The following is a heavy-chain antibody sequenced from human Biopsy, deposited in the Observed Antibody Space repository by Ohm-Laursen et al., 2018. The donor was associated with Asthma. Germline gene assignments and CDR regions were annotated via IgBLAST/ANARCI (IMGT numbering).Heavy chain of an antibody. J-gene: IGHJ4*02. D-gene: IGHD3-22*01. V-gene: IGHV4-31*11. Sequence: TLSLTCAVSYGSITSGGYYWTWIRQHPGKGLEWFGFIYYSGSTYYNPSLKSRVSISIDTSKNQFSLKLSSVTVADTAVYYCARAQDYYDSRGYYRSFDYWGQGTLVTVSS. CDR1: YGSITSGGYY. CDR3: ARAQDYYDSRGYYRSFDY. CDR2: IYYSGST.